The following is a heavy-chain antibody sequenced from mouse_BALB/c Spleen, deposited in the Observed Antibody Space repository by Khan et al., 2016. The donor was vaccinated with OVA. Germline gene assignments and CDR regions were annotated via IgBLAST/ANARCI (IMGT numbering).Heavy chain of an antibody. CDR2: ISSGGNT. CDR3: ARDYWFTY. V-gene: IGHV5-6-5*01. Sequence: EVELVESGGGLVKPGGSLKLSCAASGFTFSNYAMSWVRQTPEKRLEWVASISSGGNTYYPDSVKGRVTISRENARNILYLQMSSLRSEDTAMYYCARDYWFTYWGQGTLVTVSA. J-gene: IGHJ3*01. CDR1: GFTFSNYA.